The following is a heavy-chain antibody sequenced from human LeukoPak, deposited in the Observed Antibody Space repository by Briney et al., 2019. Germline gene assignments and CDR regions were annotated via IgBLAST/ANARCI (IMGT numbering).Heavy chain of an antibody. CDR2: ISGSGGST. Sequence: PGGSLRLSCVASGFTVSSNYMSWVRQAPGKGLEWVSAISGSGGSTYYADSVKGRFTISRDNSKNTLYLQMNSLRAEDTAVYYCAKDWDLYYYDSSGYFDYWGQGTLVTVSS. J-gene: IGHJ4*02. D-gene: IGHD3-22*01. CDR3: AKDWDLYYYDSSGYFDY. CDR1: GFTVSSNY. V-gene: IGHV3-23*01.